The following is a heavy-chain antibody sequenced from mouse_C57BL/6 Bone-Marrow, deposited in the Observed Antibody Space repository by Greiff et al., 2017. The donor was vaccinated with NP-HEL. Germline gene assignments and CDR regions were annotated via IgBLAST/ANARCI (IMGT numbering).Heavy chain of an antibody. Sequence: QVQLQQSGAELARPGASVKLSCKASGYTFTSYGISWVKQRTGQGLEWIGEIYPRSGNTYYNEKFKGKATLTADKSSSTAYMELRSLTSEDSAVYFCAIHPYVVTIGGFAYWGQGTLVTVSA. D-gene: IGHD2-5*01. V-gene: IGHV1-81*01. CDR1: GYTFTSYG. J-gene: IGHJ3*01. CDR2: IYPRSGNT. CDR3: AIHPYVVTIGGFAY.